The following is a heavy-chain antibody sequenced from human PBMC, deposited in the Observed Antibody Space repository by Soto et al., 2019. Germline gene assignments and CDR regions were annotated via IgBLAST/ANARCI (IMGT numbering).Heavy chain of an antibody. CDR3: ARRSYYGSGSIFDY. V-gene: IGHV4-39*01. CDR2: FYYSGST. D-gene: IGHD3-10*01. J-gene: IGHJ4*02. CDR1: GGSISSSGYY. Sequence: SETLSLTCTVSGGSISSSGYYWGWIRQPPGKGLEWIGNFYYSGSTNYNPSLKSRVTKNQFSLKVSSVTAADSAVYYCARRSYYGSGSIFDYWGQGTLVTVSS.